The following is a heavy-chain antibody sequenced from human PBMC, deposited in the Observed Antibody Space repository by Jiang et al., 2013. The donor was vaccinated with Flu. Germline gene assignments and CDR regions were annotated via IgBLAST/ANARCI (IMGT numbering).Heavy chain of an antibody. CDR3: ARDHFSGSYLLYYGMDV. J-gene: IGHJ6*02. Sequence: GVVQPGRSLRLSCAASGFTFSSYGMHWVRQAPGKGLEWVAVISYDGSNKYYADSVKGRFTISRDNSKNTLYLHMNSLRAEDTPVYYCARDHFSGSYLLYYGMDVWGQGTTVTVSS. D-gene: IGHD1-26*01. CDR2: ISYDGSNK. V-gene: IGHV3-33*05. CDR1: GFTFSSYG.